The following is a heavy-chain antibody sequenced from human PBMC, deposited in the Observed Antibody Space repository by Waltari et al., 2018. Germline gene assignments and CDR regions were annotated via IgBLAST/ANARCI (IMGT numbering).Heavy chain of an antibody. D-gene: IGHD2-21*02. V-gene: IGHV4-59*01. CDR1: GGSISSYY. CDR2: IYYRGRT. CDR3: ARVRLQAGYYYYMDV. J-gene: IGHJ6*03. Sequence: QVQLQESGPGLVKPSETLSLTCTVSGGSISSYYWSWIRQPPGKGLEWIGYIYYRGRTNSNPSRKSRVTISVDTSKNQFSLKLSSVTAADTAVYYCARVRLQAGYYYYMDVWGKGTTVTVSS.